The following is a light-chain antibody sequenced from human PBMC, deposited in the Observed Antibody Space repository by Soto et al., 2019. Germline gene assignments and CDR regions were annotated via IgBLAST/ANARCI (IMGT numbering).Light chain of an antibody. V-gene: IGKV3-20*01. CDR1: QSVSSSY. Sequence: EIVLMQSPGTLSFSPGEKAPLSRRASQSVSSSYLAWYQQKPGQAPRLLIYGASSRATGIPDRFSGSGSGTDFTLTISRLEPEDFAVYYCQQYGSSPPWTFGQGTKVDIK. J-gene: IGKJ1*01. CDR2: GAS. CDR3: QQYGSSPPWT.